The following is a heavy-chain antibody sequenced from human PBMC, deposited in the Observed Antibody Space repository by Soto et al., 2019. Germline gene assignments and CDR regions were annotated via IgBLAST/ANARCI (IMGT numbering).Heavy chain of an antibody. V-gene: IGHV3-48*02. Sequence: EVQLVESGGGLIQRGGSLRLSCAASGFTLSLYSLHWVRQAPSKGLEWLSYISDVGSSVYYADSVKGRFTISRDDAKNSLFLQMNSLRDEDTAVYFCARGFDLQYGMDVCGQGNTVIVSS. CDR2: ISDVGSSV. D-gene: IGHD3-10*01. J-gene: IGHJ6*02. CDR3: ARGFDLQYGMDV. CDR1: GFTLSLYS.